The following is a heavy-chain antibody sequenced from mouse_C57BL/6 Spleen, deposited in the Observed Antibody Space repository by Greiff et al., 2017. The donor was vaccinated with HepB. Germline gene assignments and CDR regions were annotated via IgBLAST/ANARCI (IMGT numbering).Heavy chain of an antibody. CDR3: ARSYGSSPLDY. J-gene: IGHJ2*01. D-gene: IGHD1-1*01. Sequence: DVQLVESGGDLVKPGGSLKLSCAASGFTFSSYGMSWVRQTPDKRLEWVATISSGGSYTYYPDSVKGRFTISRDNAKNTLYLQMSSLKSEDTAMYYCARSYGSSPLDYWGQGTTLTVSS. V-gene: IGHV5-6*01. CDR2: ISSGGSYT. CDR1: GFTFSSYG.